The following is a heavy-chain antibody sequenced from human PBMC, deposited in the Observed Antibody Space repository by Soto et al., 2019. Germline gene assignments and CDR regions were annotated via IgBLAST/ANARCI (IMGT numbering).Heavy chain of an antibody. V-gene: IGHV1-8*01. CDR1: GYTFTSYD. D-gene: IGHD5-12*01. CDR3: ARFIVATTSDAFDI. Sequence: GASVKVSCKASGYTFTSYDINWVRQATGQGLEWMGWMNPNSGNTGYAQKFQGRVTMTRNTSISTAYMELSSLRSEDTDVYYCARFIVATTSDAFDIWGQGTMVTVSS. CDR2: MNPNSGNT. J-gene: IGHJ3*02.